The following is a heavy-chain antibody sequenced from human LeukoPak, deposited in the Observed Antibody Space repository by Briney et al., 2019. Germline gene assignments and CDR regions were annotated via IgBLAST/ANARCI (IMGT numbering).Heavy chain of an antibody. V-gene: IGHV1-69*13. CDR3: ARDQKSYYGPHDY. J-gene: IGHJ4*02. D-gene: IGHD1-26*01. Sequence: ASVKVSCKASGGTFSSYAISWVRQAPGQGLEWMGGIIPIFGTANYAQKFQGRVTITADESTSTVYMELSSLRSEDTAVYYCARDQKSYYGPHDYWGQGTLVTVSS. CDR1: GGTFSSYA. CDR2: IIPIFGTA.